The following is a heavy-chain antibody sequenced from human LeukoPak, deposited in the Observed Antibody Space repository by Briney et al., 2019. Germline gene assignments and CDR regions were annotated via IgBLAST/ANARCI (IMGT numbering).Heavy chain of an antibody. CDR1: GGSISSGGYY. Sequence: PSQTLSLTCTVSGGSISSGGYYWSWIRQPPGKGLEWIGYIYYSGSTNYNPSLKSRVTISVDTSKNQFSLKLSSVTAADTAVYYCAGITGTTHPYDAFDIWGQGTMVTVSS. V-gene: IGHV4-61*08. D-gene: IGHD1-7*01. CDR3: AGITGTTHPYDAFDI. J-gene: IGHJ3*02. CDR2: IYYSGST.